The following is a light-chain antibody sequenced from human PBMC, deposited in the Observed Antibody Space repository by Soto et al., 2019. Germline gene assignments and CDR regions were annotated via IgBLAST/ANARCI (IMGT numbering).Light chain of an antibody. Sequence: EIVMTQSPATLSVSPGEEATLSCRASQGFAGTLAWYQQKPGQTPRLLIYDASTRATGVPARFSGSASGTEFTLTITSLQSEDFAVYYCQHYSDWPLTFGGGTRVEN. J-gene: IGKJ4*01. CDR3: QHYSDWPLT. CDR1: QGFAGT. CDR2: DAS. V-gene: IGKV3-15*01.